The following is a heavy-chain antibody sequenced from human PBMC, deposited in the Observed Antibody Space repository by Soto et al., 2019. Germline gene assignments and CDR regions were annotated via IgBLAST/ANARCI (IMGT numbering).Heavy chain of an antibody. CDR3: ARLTTLSSPKYRFYYYMDI. CDR2: ISVKNGDT. CDR1: GYTFSNYG. V-gene: IGHV1-18*01. D-gene: IGHD4-4*01. Sequence: QVQLAQSGPELKKPGASLEVSCRASGYTFSNYGISWVRQVPGQGLEWMAWISVKNGDTNFAQKFQGRLSVTTDTSTSTACLNLRSLRSDDTAVYYCARLTTLSSPKYRFYYYMDIWGKGTTVTVSS. J-gene: IGHJ6*03.